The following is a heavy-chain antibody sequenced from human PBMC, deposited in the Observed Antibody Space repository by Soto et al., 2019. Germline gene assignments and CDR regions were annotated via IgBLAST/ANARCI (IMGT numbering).Heavy chain of an antibody. J-gene: IGHJ6*02. V-gene: IGHV4-31*03. CDR3: ARERDGNWNDGIYYYYGMDV. D-gene: IGHD1-1*01. Sequence: QVQLQESGPGLVKPSQTLSLTCTVSGGSISSGGYYWSWLRQHPGKGLEWIGYIYYSGSTYYSTSLKSRVTLSVDTSKNQFSLKLSSVTAADTAVYYCARERDGNWNDGIYYYYGMDVWGQGTTVTVSS. CDR1: GGSISSGGYY. CDR2: IYYSGST.